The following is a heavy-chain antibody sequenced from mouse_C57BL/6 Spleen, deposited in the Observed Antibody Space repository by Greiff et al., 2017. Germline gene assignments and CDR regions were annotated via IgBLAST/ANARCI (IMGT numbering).Heavy chain of an antibody. CDR3: ARILYYYGSSYGYFDV. V-gene: IGHV1-26*01. CDR2: INPNNGGT. J-gene: IGHJ1*03. Sequence: VQLQQSGPELVKPGASVKISCKASGYTFTDYYMNWVKQSHGKSLEWIGDINPNNGGTSYNQKFKGKATLTVDKSSSTAYMELRSLTSEDSAVYYCARILYYYGSSYGYFDVWGTGTTVTVSS. D-gene: IGHD1-1*01. CDR1: GYTFTDYY.